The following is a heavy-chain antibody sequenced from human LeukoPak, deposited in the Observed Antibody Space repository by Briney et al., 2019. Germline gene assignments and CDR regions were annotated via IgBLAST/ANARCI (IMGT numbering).Heavy chain of an antibody. CDR3: ATRGGRYSSSGGLVDY. J-gene: IGHJ4*02. CDR1: GFTFSSYG. D-gene: IGHD6-6*01. V-gene: IGHV3-30*02. Sequence: GGSLRLSCAASGFTFSSYGMHWVRQAPGKGPEWVAFIRYDGSNKYYADSVKGRFTISRDNSKNTLYLQMNSLRAEDTAVYYCATRGGRYSSSGGLVDYWGQGTLVTVSS. CDR2: IRYDGSNK.